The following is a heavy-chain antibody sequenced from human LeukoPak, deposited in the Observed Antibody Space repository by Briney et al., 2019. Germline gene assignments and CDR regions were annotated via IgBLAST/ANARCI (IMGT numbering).Heavy chain of an antibody. CDR1: GGSISSYY. CDR3: ARYCSGGSCLRLFDP. J-gene: IGHJ5*02. CDR2: IYTSGST. V-gene: IGHV4-4*07. D-gene: IGHD2-15*01. Sequence: SETLSLTCTVSGGSISSYYWSWIRQPAGKGLEWIGRIYTSGSTNYNPSLKSRVTMSVDTSKNQFSLKLSSVTAADTAVYYCARYCSGGSCLRLFDPWGQGTLVTDSS.